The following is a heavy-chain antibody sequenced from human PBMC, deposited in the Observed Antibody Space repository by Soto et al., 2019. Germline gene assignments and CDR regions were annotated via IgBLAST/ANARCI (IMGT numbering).Heavy chain of an antibody. V-gene: IGHV3-30*03. J-gene: IGHJ6*02. Sequence: QVQLVESGGGVVQPGRSLRLSCAASGFTFSSYAMHWVRQAPGKGLEWVAVISYDGSIEYYADSVKGRFTMSRDNSNNTLYLQMNSLRPEDTAVYYCARARGGPGGRGVYFYYYGMAVWGQGTTVTVSS. CDR2: ISYDGSIE. CDR3: ARARGGPGGRGVYFYYYGMAV. D-gene: IGHD3-10*01. CDR1: GFTFSSYA.